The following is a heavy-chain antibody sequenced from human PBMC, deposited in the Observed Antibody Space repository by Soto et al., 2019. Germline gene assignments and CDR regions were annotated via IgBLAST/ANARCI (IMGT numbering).Heavy chain of an antibody. CDR3: ASFGYSYGSGYYYYGMDV. D-gene: IGHD5-18*01. J-gene: IGHJ6*02. V-gene: IGHV5-51*01. Sequence: GESLKISCXGSGYSFTSYWIGWVRQMPGKGLEWMGIIYPGDSDTRYSPSFQGQVTISADKSISTAYLQWSSLKASDTAMYYCASFGYSYGSGYYYYGMDVWGQGTTVTVSS. CDR1: GYSFTSYW. CDR2: IYPGDSDT.